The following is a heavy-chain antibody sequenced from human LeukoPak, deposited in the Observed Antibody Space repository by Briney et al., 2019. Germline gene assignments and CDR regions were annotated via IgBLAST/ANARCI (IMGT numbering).Heavy chain of an antibody. CDR2: RYYSGTT. CDR3: ARHPPRDGSAFDY. V-gene: IGHV4-39*01. J-gene: IGHJ4*02. Sequence: PSETLSLTCTVSGGSISSGSYCWGWIRQPPGKGLEWIASRYYSGTTFYSPSLKSRVTISVDTSKNQLSLKLGSVAAADTAVYYCARHPPRDGSAFDYWGQGTLVTVSS. CDR1: GGSISSGSYC.